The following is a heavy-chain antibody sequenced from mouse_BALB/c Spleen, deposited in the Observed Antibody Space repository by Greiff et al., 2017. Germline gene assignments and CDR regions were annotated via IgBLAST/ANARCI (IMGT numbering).Heavy chain of an antibody. J-gene: IGHJ4*01. V-gene: IGHV1S81*02. CDR2: INPSNGGT. Sequence: VQVVESGAELVKPGASVKLSCKASGYTFTSYYMYWVKQRPGQGLEWIGEINPSNGGTNFNEKFKSKATLTVDKSSSTAYMQLSSLTSEDSAVYYCTRGRERAMDYWGQGTSVTVSS. CDR3: TRGRERAMDY. CDR1: GYTFTSYY.